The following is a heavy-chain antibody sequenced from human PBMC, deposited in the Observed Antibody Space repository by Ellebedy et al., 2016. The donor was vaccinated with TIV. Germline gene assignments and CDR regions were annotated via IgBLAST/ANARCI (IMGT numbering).Heavy chain of an antibody. Sequence: GESLKISCAASGFTFSSYWMHWVRQAPGKGLVWVSRINSDGSSTSYADSVKGRFTISRDNDKNTLYLQMNSLRAEDTAVYYCARDYGDYTYSDAFDIWGQGTMVTVSS. V-gene: IGHV3-74*01. D-gene: IGHD4-17*01. CDR3: ARDYGDYTYSDAFDI. J-gene: IGHJ3*02. CDR2: INSDGSST. CDR1: GFTFSSYW.